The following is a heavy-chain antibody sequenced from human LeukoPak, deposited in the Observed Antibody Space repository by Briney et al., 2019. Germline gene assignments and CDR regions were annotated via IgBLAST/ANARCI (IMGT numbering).Heavy chain of an antibody. CDR1: GGSFSGYY. V-gene: IGHV4-34*01. Sequence: SETLSLTCAVYGGSFSGYYWSWIRQPPGKGLEWIGEINHSGSTNYNPSLKSRVTISVDTSKNQFSLKLSSVTAADTAVYYCARGRSGGRLWGQGTLVTVSS. D-gene: IGHD2-15*01. CDR3: ARGRSGGRL. CDR2: INHSGST. J-gene: IGHJ4*02.